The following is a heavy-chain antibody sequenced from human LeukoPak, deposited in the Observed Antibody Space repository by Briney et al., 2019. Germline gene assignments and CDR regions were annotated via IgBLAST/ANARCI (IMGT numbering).Heavy chain of an antibody. V-gene: IGHV5-51*01. CDR2: IYPGDSDT. CDR1: XYGFXXXW. D-gene: IGHD6-19*01. CDR3: ARPAAVGKVDY. Sequence: LXXXXXXSXYGFXXXWIGWVRQMPGKGLEWMGIIYPGDSDTRYSPSFQGQVTISADKSISTAYLQWSSLKASDTAMYYCARPAAVGKVDYWGQGTLVTVSS. J-gene: IGHJ4*02.